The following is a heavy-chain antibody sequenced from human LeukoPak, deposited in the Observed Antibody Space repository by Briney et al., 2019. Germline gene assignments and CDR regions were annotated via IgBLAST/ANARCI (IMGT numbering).Heavy chain of an antibody. V-gene: IGHV5-51*01. Sequence: GESLKISCKGSGYSFTSYWIGWVRQMPGKGLEWVGIIYPGDSDTRYSPSFQGQVTISADKSISTAYLQWSSLKASDTAMYYCARRLSGYYFGYYYYYMDVWGKGTTVTVS. D-gene: IGHD3-3*01. CDR2: IYPGDSDT. CDR3: ARRLSGYYFGYYYYYMDV. J-gene: IGHJ6*03. CDR1: GYSFTSYW.